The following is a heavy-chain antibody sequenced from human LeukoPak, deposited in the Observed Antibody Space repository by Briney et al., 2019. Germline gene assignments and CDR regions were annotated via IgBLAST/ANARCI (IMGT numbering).Heavy chain of an antibody. J-gene: IGHJ3*02. CDR1: GASISSGGYS. Sequence: PSETLSLTCAVSGASISSGGYSWSWIRQPPGKGLEWIGYIYHSGSTYYNPSLKSRVTISIDTSKNQFSLKLSSVTAADTAVYYCASEPYGSGSFLGAFDIWGQGTMVTVSS. CDR3: ASEPYGSGSFLGAFDI. D-gene: IGHD3-10*01. CDR2: IYHSGST. V-gene: IGHV4-30-2*01.